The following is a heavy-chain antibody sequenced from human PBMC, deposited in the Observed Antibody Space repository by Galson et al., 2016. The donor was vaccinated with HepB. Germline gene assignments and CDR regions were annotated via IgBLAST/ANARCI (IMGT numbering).Heavy chain of an antibody. CDR3: ATVTPGQGYFDH. CDR2: IGDSSATI. D-gene: IGHD2-15*01. J-gene: IGHJ4*02. V-gene: IGHV3-48*02. Sequence: SLRLSCAASGFTFTYSMTWVRQAPGKGLEWVSYIGDSSATIYYPDSVKGRFTISRDNAKRSLYLQMNSLRDEDTAVYYCATVTPGQGYFDHWGQGALVTVSS. CDR1: GFTFTYS.